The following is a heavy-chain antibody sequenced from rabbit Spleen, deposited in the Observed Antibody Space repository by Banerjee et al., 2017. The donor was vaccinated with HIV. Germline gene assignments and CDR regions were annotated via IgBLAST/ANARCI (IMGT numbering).Heavy chain of an antibody. J-gene: IGHJ6*01. Sequence: QSLEESGGGLVQPEGSLTLTCTTSGFSFSSNDYMCWVRQAPGKGLEWIACTAGGRSAFTYYASWAKGRFTCSKASSTTVTLQMTSLTAADTATYFCARDTGTSFSTYGMDLWGPGTLVT. D-gene: IGHD8-1*01. CDR1: GFSFSSNDY. CDR2: TAGGRSAFT. CDR3: ARDTGTSFSTYGMDL. V-gene: IGHV1S40*01.